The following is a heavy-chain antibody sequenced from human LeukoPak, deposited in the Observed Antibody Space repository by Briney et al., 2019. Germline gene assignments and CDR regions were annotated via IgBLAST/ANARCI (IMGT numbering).Heavy chain of an antibody. CDR1: GGSISSSSYY. J-gene: IGHJ4*02. Sequence: SETLSLTCTVSGGSISSSSYYWGCIRQPPGKGLECIGSIYYSGSTYYNPSLKSRVTISVDTSKNQFSLKLSSVTAADTAVYYCARDYYYDSSGYYGGPDYWGQGTLVTVSS. CDR2: IYYSGST. CDR3: ARDYYYDSSGYYGGPDY. D-gene: IGHD3-22*01. V-gene: IGHV4-39*07.